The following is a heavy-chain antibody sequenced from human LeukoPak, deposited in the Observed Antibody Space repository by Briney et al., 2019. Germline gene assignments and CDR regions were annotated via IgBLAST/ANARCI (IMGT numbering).Heavy chain of an antibody. V-gene: IGHV4-61*09. CDR3: ARDIFVVVVGATPGYMDV. Sequence: PSETLSLTCTVSGGSISSGGHYWSWIRQPAGKGLEYIGHIYISEHTTYNPSLKSRVTISLDASKNQFSLKLSSVTAADTAVYYCARDIFVVVVGATPGYMDVWGKGTTVTVSS. CDR2: IYISEHT. J-gene: IGHJ6*03. D-gene: IGHD1-26*01. CDR1: GGSISSGGHY.